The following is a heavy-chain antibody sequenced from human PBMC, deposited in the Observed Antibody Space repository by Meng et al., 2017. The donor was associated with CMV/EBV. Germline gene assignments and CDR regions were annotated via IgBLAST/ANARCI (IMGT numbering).Heavy chain of an antibody. CDR2: IMTLSGFT. D-gene: IGHD3-9*01. J-gene: IGHJ4*02. CDR3: VSEGVDILTGSYKKFFDS. V-gene: IGHV1-69*10. CDR1: GIPFRPHA. Sequence: SVKVSCTGSGIPFRPHAINWVRLAPGHGLEWMGGIMTLSGFTSYAQRFQGRITITADKSKSTTYMDLSSLTSEDAAVYYCVSEGVDILTGSYKKFFDSWGQGTLVTVSS.